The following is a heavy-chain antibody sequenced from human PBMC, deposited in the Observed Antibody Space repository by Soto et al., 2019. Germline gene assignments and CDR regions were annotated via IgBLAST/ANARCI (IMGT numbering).Heavy chain of an antibody. CDR2: IIPIFGTA. Sequence: GASVKVSCKASGGTFSSYAISWVRQAPGQGLEWMGGIIPIFGTANYAQKFQGRVTITADKSTSTAYMELSSLRSDDTAVYYCAREVGYCSSTSCYTYYYYGMDVWGQGTTVTVSS. D-gene: IGHD2-2*02. J-gene: IGHJ6*02. CDR3: AREVGYCSSTSCYTYYYYGMDV. CDR1: GGTFSSYA. V-gene: IGHV1-69*06.